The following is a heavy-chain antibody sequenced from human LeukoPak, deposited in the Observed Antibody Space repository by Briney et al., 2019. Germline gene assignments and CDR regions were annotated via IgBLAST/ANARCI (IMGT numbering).Heavy chain of an antibody. D-gene: IGHD2-15*01. Sequence: SETLSLTCTVSGGSISSYYWSWIRQPPGKGLEWIGYIYYSGSTNYNPSLKSRVTISVDTSKDQFSLKLSSVTAADTAVYYCARGYCSGGSCLFDYWGQGTLVTVSS. CDR2: IYYSGST. J-gene: IGHJ4*02. CDR3: ARGYCSGGSCLFDY. V-gene: IGHV4-59*01. CDR1: GGSISSYY.